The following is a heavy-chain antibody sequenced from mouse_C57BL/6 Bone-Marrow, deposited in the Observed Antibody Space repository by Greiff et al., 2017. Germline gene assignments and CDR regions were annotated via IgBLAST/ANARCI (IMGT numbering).Heavy chain of an antibody. J-gene: IGHJ2*01. CDR3: ARSLYDGYYGYYFDY. CDR2: IDPSDSYT. V-gene: IGHV1-59*01. D-gene: IGHD2-3*01. CDR1: GYTFTSYW. Sequence: QVQLQQPGAELVRPGTSVKFSCKASGYTFTSYWMHWVKQRPGQGLEWIGVIDPSDSYTNYNQKFKGKATLTVDTSSSTAYMQLSSLTSEDSAVYYCARSLYDGYYGYYFDYWGQGTTLTVSS.